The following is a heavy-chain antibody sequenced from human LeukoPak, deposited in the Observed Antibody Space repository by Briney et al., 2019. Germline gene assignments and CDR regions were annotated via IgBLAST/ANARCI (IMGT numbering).Heavy chain of an antibody. Sequence: PGGSLRLSCAASGFTFSSYWMSWVRQAPGKGLEWVANIKEDGSEKYYADSVKGRFTISRDNAKNSLYLQMNSLRDEDTALYYCARSYGDFDYWGQGTLVTVSS. D-gene: IGHD4-17*01. J-gene: IGHJ4*02. CDR1: GFTFSSYW. CDR2: IKEDGSEK. V-gene: IGHV3-7*01. CDR3: ARSYGDFDY.